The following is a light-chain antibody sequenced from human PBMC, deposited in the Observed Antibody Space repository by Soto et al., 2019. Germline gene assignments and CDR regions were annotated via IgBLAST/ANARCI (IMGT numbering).Light chain of an antibody. CDR2: AAS. V-gene: IGKV1-39*01. CDR1: QSINKW. Sequence: DIQITQSPSTLSASVGDTVTITCRASQSINKWLAWYQQKPGKAPKLLIYAASTLQSGVPSRFSGSGSGTDFTLTISSLQPEDFATYYCQQSYSTPHTFGQGTRLEIK. CDR3: QQSYSTPHT. J-gene: IGKJ5*01.